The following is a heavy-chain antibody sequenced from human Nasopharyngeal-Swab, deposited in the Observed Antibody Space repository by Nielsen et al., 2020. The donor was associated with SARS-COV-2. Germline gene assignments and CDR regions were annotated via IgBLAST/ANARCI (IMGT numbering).Heavy chain of an antibody. CDR1: GFTFSSYS. J-gene: IGHJ4*02. Sequence: GGSLRLSCEVSGFTFSSYSMNWVRQAPGKGLEWVANIKQDGSDNYVDSVKGRFTISRDNAENSLYLQMNSLRAEDTAVYYCARIRYGDYSFDYWGQGTLVTVSS. V-gene: IGHV3-7*03. CDR2: IKQDGSD. D-gene: IGHD4-17*01. CDR3: ARIRYGDYSFDY.